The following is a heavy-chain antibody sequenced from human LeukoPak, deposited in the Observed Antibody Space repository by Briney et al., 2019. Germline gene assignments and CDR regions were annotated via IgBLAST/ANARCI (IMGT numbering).Heavy chain of an antibody. CDR3: AGTHPPHYYGGNLGFLSY. Sequence: ASVKVSCKASGYTFTSYGISWVRQAPGQGLEWMGWISAYNGNTNYAQKLRGRVTMTTDTSTSTAYMELRSLRSDDTAVYYCAGTHPPHYYGGNLGFLSYWGQGTLVTVSS. V-gene: IGHV1-18*01. CDR2: ISAYNGNT. CDR1: GYTFTSYG. J-gene: IGHJ4*02. D-gene: IGHD4-23*01.